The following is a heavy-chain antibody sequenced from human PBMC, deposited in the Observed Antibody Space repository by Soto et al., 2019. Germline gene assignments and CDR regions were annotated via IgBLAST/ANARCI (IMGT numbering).Heavy chain of an antibody. CDR2: ISYDGSNK. V-gene: IGHV3-30*18. CDR3: AKDSSYYYDSSGYYHYFDY. D-gene: IGHD3-22*01. Sequence: LRLSCAASGFTFSSYGMHWVRQAPGKGLEWVAVISYDGSNKYYADSVKGRFTISRDNSKNTLYLQMNSLRAEDTAVYYCAKDSSYYYDSSGYYHYFDYWGQGTMVTVSS. J-gene: IGHJ4*02. CDR1: GFTFSSYG.